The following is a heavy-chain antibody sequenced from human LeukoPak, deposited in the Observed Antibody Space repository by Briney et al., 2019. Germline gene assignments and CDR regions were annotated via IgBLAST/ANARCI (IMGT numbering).Heavy chain of an antibody. J-gene: IGHJ6*03. CDR1: GGSFSGYY. CDR3: ARYKGYYYYYMDV. V-gene: IGHV4-34*01. CDR2: INHSGST. Sequence: SETLSLTCAVYGGSFSGYYWSWIRQPPGKGPEWIGEINHSGSTNYNPSLKSRVTISVDTSKNQFSLKLSSVTAADTAVYYCARYKGYYYYYMDVWGKGTTVTVSS. D-gene: IGHD3-16*02.